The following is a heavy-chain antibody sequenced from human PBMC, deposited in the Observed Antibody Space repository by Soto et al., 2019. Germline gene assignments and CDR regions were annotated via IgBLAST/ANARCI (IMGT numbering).Heavy chain of an antibody. Sequence: SETLSLTCTVSGGSISSSSYYWGWIRQPPGKGLEWIGSIYYSGSTYYNPSLKSRVTISVDTSKNQFSLKLSSVTAADTAVYYCARYCTTPTDNWFDPWGQGTLVTVSS. CDR1: GGSISSSSYY. CDR2: IYYSGST. J-gene: IGHJ5*02. CDR3: ARYCTTPTDNWFDP. V-gene: IGHV4-39*01. D-gene: IGHD2-8*01.